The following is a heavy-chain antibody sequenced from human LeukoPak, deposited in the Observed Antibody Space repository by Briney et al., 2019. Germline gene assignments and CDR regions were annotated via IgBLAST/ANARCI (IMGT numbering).Heavy chain of an antibody. J-gene: IGHJ4*02. CDR1: GFTVSNNY. V-gene: IGHV3-66*01. D-gene: IGHD3-3*01. CDR3: TTVRSGYQER. CDR2: IYANNST. Sequence: GGSLRLLCAASGFTVSNNYMSWVRQAPGKGLEWVSVIYANNSTYYADSVKGRFTISRDKSKNTLYLQMNSLRAEDTAVYYCTTVRSGYQERWGQGTLVTVSS.